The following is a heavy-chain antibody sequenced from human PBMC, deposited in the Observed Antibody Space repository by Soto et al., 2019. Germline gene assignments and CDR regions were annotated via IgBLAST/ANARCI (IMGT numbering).Heavy chain of an antibody. CDR2: INHSGST. Sequence: SETLSLTCAVYGGSFSGYYWSWIRQPPGKGLEWIGEINHSGSTNYNPSLKSRVTISVDTSKNQFSLKLSSVTAADTAVYYCARERVDRYSSRRYILYYGMDVCGQGPTVTVYS. V-gene: IGHV4-34*01. J-gene: IGHJ6*02. D-gene: IGHD6-13*01. CDR1: GGSFSGYY. CDR3: ARERVDRYSSRRYILYYGMDV.